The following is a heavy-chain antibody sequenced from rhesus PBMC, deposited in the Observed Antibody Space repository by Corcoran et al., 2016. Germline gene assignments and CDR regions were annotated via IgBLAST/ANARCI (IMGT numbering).Heavy chain of an antibody. CDR1: GGSLSEDFY. J-gene: IGHJ2*01. V-gene: IGHV4-106*01. CDR2: IYLSSGDS. CDR3: TRSRGYWYFDL. Sequence: QVQLQESGPGLVKPSETLSLTCAVAGGSLSEDFYWRWTRQPPGKGLEWIGYIYLSSGDSDYNPSLKNRVTISVDTSKTQFSLNLRSVTAADTAVYYCTRSRGYWYFDLRGPGTPIIISS. D-gene: IGHD5-42*01.